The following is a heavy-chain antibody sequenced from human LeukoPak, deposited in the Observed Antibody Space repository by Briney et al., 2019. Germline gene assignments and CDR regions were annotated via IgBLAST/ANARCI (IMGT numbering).Heavy chain of an antibody. J-gene: IGHJ3*02. CDR2: INWIGGST. Sequence: GGSLRLSCAASGFTFDDYGMTWVRQTPGKGLEWVSGINWIGGSTGYADSVKGRFTISRDNAKNSLYLQMNSLRAEDTALYYCARDLGYKDYVSAFDIWGQGTMVTVSS. CDR3: ARDLGYKDYVSAFDI. V-gene: IGHV3-20*04. CDR1: GFTFDDYG. D-gene: IGHD5-24*01.